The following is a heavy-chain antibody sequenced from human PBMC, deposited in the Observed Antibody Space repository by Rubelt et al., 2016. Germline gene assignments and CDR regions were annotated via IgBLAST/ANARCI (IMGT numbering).Heavy chain of an antibody. V-gene: IGHV4-34*01. CDR2: INHSGST. J-gene: IGHJ4*02. Sequence: QVQLQQWGAGLLKPSETLSLTCAVYGGSFSGYYWSWIRQPPGKGLEWIGEINHSGSTNYNPSLKSRVTRSVDTSKNQFSLKLSSVTAADTAVYYCARVTGGSSDYWGQGTLVTVSS. CDR1: GGSFSGYY. D-gene: IGHD3-16*01. CDR3: ARVTGGSSDY.